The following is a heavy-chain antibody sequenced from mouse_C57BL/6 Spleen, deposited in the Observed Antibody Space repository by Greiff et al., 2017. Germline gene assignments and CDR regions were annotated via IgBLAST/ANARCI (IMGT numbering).Heavy chain of an antibody. D-gene: IGHD1-1*01. V-gene: IGHV1-7*01. CDR3: AQGRYGPHFDY. Sequence: VKLQESGAELAKPGASVKLSCKASGYTFTSYWMHWVKQRPGQGLEWIGYINPSSGYTKYNQKFKDKATWTADKSSSTAYMQLSSLTYEDSAVYYCAQGRYGPHFDYWGQGTTLTVSS. J-gene: IGHJ2*01. CDR2: INPSSGYT. CDR1: GYTFTSYW.